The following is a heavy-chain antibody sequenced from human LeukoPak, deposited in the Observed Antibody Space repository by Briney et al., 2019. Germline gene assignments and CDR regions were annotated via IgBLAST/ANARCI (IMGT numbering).Heavy chain of an antibody. Sequence: ASVKVSCKASGGTFSSYAISWVRQAPGQGLEWMGEIIPIFGTANYAQKFQGRVTITTDESTSTAYMELSSLRSEDTAVYHCASPDTAMAHWGQGTLVTVSS. J-gene: IGHJ4*02. CDR1: GGTFSSYA. V-gene: IGHV1-69*05. CDR3: ASPDTAMAH. D-gene: IGHD5-18*01. CDR2: IIPIFGTA.